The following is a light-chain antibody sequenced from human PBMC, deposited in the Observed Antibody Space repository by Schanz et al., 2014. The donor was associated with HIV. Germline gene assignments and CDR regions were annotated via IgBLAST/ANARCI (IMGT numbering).Light chain of an antibody. CDR3: CSYAGRYTFYV. CDR2: EVS. Sequence: QSALTQPPSASGSPGQSVTISCTGTSSDVGGYNYVSWYQQHPGKAPKLMIYEVSKRPSGVPDRFSGSKSGNTASLTVSGLQAEDEADYYCCSYAGRYTFYVFGTGTKVTVL. J-gene: IGLJ1*01. CDR1: SSDVGGYNY. V-gene: IGLV2-8*01.